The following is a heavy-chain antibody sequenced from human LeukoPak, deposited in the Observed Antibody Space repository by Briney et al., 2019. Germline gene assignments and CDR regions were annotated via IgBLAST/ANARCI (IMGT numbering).Heavy chain of an antibody. CDR3: ARDRESFYYDSSGYCARDY. Sequence: ASVKVSCKASGYTFTSYYMHWVRQAPGQGLEWMGIINPSGGSTSYAQKFQGRVTMTRDTSTSTVYMELSSLRSEDTAVYYCARDRESFYYDSSGYCARDYWGQGTLVTVSS. CDR1: GYTFTSYY. J-gene: IGHJ4*02. CDR2: INPSGGST. V-gene: IGHV1-46*01. D-gene: IGHD3-22*01.